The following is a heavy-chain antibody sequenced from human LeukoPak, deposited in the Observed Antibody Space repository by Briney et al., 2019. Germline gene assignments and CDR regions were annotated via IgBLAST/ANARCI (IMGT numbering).Heavy chain of an antibody. D-gene: IGHD1-26*01. CDR1: GFTFNGSA. CDR2: ISGSGDNT. CDR3: AKMKGHPLPKYYMDV. V-gene: IGHV3-23*01. J-gene: IGHJ6*01. Sequence: GGSLRLSCAASGFTFNGSAMSWVRRTPGKGLEWVSGISGSGDNTLYADSVKGRFTISRDNSKNTLYLEMNSLRAEDTAIYYCAKMKGHPLPKYYMDVWGQGTTVTVSS.